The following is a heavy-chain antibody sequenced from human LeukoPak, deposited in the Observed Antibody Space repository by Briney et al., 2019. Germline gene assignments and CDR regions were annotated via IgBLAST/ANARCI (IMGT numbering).Heavy chain of an antibody. J-gene: IGHJ5*02. CDR1: GFTFSSYG. CDR3: AKEEPRGVNWFDP. CDR2: IRYDGSNK. Sequence: PGGSLRLSCAASGFTFSSYGMHWVRQAPGKGLEWVAFIRYDGSNKYYADSVKGRFTISRDNSKNTLYLQMNSLRAEDTAVYYCAKEEPRGVNWFDPWGQGTLVTVSS. V-gene: IGHV3-30*02. D-gene: IGHD1-14*01.